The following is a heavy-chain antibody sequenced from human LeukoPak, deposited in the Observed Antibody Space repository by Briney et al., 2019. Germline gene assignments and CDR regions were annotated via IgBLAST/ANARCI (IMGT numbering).Heavy chain of an antibody. J-gene: IGHJ4*02. Sequence: IPSETLSLTCTVSGGSLSSSSHHWGWIRQPPGKGLEWIGEINHSGSTNYNPSLKSRVTISVDTSKNQFSLKLSSVTAADTAVYYCARAVDTAIPEVDYWGQGTLVTVSS. D-gene: IGHD5-18*01. CDR2: INHSGST. V-gene: IGHV4-39*07. CDR3: ARAVDTAIPEVDY. CDR1: GGSLSSSSHH.